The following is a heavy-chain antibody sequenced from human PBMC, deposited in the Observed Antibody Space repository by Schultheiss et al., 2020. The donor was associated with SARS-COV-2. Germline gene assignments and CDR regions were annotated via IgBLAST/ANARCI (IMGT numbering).Heavy chain of an antibody. J-gene: IGHJ5*02. D-gene: IGHD3-16*01. CDR3: ASLWGINWFDP. CDR2: ISGYNGNT. CDR1: GYTFTSYG. Sequence: ASVKVSCKASGYTFTSYGISWVRQAPGQGLEWMGWISGYNGNTNYAQNLQGRVTMTTDTSTSTAYMELRSLRSDDTAVYYCASLWGINWFDPWGQGTLVTVSS. V-gene: IGHV1-18*01.